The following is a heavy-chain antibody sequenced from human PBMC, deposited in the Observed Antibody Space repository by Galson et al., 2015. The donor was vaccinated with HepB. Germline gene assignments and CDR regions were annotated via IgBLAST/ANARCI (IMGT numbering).Heavy chain of an antibody. J-gene: IGHJ2*01. D-gene: IGHD5/OR15-5a*01. Sequence: SLRLSCAASGFTFSNAWMSWVRQAPGKGLEWVGRIKSKTDGGTTDYAAPVKGRFTISRDDSKNTLYLQMNSLRAEDTAVYYCARAEEAGIVFWYFDLWGRGTLVTVSS. CDR2: IKSKTDGGTT. V-gene: IGHV3-15*01. CDR1: GFTFSNAW. CDR3: ARAEEAGIVFWYFDL.